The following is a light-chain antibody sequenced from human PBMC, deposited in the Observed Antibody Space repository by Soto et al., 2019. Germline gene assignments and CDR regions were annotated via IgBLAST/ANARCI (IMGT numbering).Light chain of an antibody. CDR3: LQDYNYPRT. J-gene: IGKJ2*01. CDR2: GAS. V-gene: IGKV1-6*01. Sequence: AIQMTQSPSSLSASVGDRVTITCRSSQDIRTELGWYQQRPGKAPNLLIYGASTLQTGVPSRFSGSGSGTDFFLTISSLQLEDVATYFCLQDYNYPRTFGQGTKLQIK. CDR1: QDIRTE.